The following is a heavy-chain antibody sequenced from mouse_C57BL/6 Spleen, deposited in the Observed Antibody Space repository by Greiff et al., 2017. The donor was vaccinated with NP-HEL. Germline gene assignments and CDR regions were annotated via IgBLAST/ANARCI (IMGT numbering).Heavy chain of an antibody. CDR1: GYTFTSYW. Sequence: QVQLQQPGAELVKPGASVKLSCKASGYTFTSYWMQWVKQRPGQGLEWIGEIDPSDSYTNYNQKFKGKATLTVDTSSSTAYMQLSSLTSEDSAVYYCAPFITTVVPFAYWGQGTLVTVSA. J-gene: IGHJ3*01. D-gene: IGHD1-1*01. V-gene: IGHV1-50*01. CDR2: IDPSDSYT. CDR3: APFITTVVPFAY.